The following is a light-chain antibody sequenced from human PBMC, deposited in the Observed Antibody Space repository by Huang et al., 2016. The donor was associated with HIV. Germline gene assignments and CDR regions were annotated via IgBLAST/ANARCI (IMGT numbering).Light chain of an antibody. V-gene: IGKV4-1*01. J-gene: IGKJ4*01. CDR2: WES. Sequence: DIVMTQSPDALAVSLGERDAINCKSSQNGLHSSNKKKYLAWYQQKPGQSPRLRISWESARESGVPDRFSGSGSGKDYTLPISSLQAEDVAVYYCQQYYSIPLTFGGGTKVEIK. CDR1: QNGLHSSNKKKY. CDR3: QQYYSIPLT.